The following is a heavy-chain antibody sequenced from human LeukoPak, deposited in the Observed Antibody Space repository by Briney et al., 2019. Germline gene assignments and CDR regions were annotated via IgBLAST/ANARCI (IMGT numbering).Heavy chain of an antibody. CDR3: ARAGLRSFDY. CDR1: GGSFSGYY. J-gene: IGHJ4*02. D-gene: IGHD4-17*01. V-gene: IGHV4-34*01. CDR2: INHSGST. Sequence: SETLSLTCAVYGGSFSGYYWSWIRQPPGKGLEWIGEINHSGSTNYNPSLKSRVTISVDTSKNQFSLKLSSVTAADTAVYYCARAGLRSFDYWGQGTLVTVSP.